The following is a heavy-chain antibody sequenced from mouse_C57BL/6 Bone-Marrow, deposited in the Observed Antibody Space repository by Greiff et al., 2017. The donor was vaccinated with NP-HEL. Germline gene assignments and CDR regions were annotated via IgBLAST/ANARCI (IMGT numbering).Heavy chain of an antibody. CDR3: ARFAY. J-gene: IGHJ3*01. V-gene: IGHV2-3*01. CDR2: LWGDGST. Sequence: VKLMDSGPGLVAPSQRLSITCPVSGFSLPRYGVSWFRQPPGTCLAWLCVLWGDGSTHSHSALISRLSISKDNSKSQVFLKLNSLQTDDTATYYCARFAYWGQGTLVTVSA. CDR1: GFSLPRYG.